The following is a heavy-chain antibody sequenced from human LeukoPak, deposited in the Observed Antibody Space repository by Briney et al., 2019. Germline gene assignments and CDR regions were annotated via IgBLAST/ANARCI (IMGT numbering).Heavy chain of an antibody. D-gene: IGHD2-15*01. CDR3: STEDKYCSGANCGKY. V-gene: IGHV1-2*02. Sequence: ASVKVSCKTSGYTFTNYYVHWVRQAPGQGLEWMGYIVPDSGGADYDQKFQGRVTMTRDKSISTVCMELSSLRSDDTAVYYCSTEDKYCSGANCGKYWGQGTLVTVSS. CDR1: GYTFTNYY. J-gene: IGHJ4*02. CDR2: IVPDSGGA.